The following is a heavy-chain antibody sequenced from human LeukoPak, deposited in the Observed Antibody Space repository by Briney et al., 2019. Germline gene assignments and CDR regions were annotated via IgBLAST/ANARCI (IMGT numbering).Heavy chain of an antibody. D-gene: IGHD3-10*01. J-gene: IGHJ4*02. CDR3: ARSGSGSTDFDY. Sequence: GASVKVSCKASGGTFSSYAISWVRQAPGQGLEWMGGIIPIFGTANYAQKFQGRVTITTDESTSTAYMELSSLRSEDTAVYYCARSGSGSTDFDYWGQGTLVTVSS. CDR2: IIPIFGTA. V-gene: IGHV1-69*05. CDR1: GGTFSSYA.